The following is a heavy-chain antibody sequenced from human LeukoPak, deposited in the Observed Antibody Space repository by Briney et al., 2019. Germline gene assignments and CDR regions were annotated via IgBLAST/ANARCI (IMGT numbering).Heavy chain of an antibody. J-gene: IGHJ4*02. CDR2: IIPIFGTA. D-gene: IGHD5-24*01. Sequence: ASVKVSCKASGGTFSSYAISWVRQAPGQGLEWMGGIIPIFGTANYAQKFQGRVTITTDESTSTAYMELSSLRPEDTAVYYCARGSDGYNFDFDYWGQGTLVTVSS. CDR3: ARGSDGYNFDFDY. CDR1: GGTFSSYA. V-gene: IGHV1-69*05.